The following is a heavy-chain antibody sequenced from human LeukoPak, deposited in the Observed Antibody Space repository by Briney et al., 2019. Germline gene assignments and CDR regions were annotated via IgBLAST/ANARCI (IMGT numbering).Heavy chain of an antibody. CDR2: ISWNSGSI. V-gene: IGHV3-48*04. J-gene: IGHJ4*02. Sequence: GGSLRLSCAASGFTFSSYAMNWVRQAPGKGLEWVSGISWNSGSIGYADSVKGRFTISRDNAKNSLYLQMNSLRAEDTAVYYCARGLWFGELLPFDYWGQGTLVTVSS. CDR1: GFTFSSYA. CDR3: ARGLWFGELLPFDY. D-gene: IGHD3-10*01.